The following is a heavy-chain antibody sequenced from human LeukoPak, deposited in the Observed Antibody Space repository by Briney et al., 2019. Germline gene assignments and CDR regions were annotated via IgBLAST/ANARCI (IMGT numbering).Heavy chain of an antibody. Sequence: GESLQISCKGSGYSFTSYWIGWVRQMPGKGLEWMGIIYPGDSDTRYSPSFQGQVTISADKSISTAYLQWSSLKASDTAMYYCARHSPGIAAAGTTVFDYWGQGTLVTVSS. CDR3: ARHSPGIAAAGTTVFDY. CDR1: GYSFTSYW. V-gene: IGHV5-51*01. D-gene: IGHD6-13*01. CDR2: IYPGDSDT. J-gene: IGHJ4*02.